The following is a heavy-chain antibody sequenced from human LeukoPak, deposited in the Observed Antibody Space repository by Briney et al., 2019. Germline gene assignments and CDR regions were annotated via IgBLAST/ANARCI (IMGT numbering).Heavy chain of an antibody. J-gene: IGHJ4*02. CDR3: ARGSYPRWYNGEFDY. CDR2: IYYSGST. CDR1: GGSISSYY. V-gene: IGHV4-59*12. D-gene: IGHD3-16*02. Sequence: PSETLSLTCTVSGGSISSYYWSWIRQPPGKGLEWIGNIYYSGSTYYNPSLKSRVTISVDTSKNQFSLKLTSVTAADTAVYYCARGSYPRWYNGEFDYWGQGTLVPVSS.